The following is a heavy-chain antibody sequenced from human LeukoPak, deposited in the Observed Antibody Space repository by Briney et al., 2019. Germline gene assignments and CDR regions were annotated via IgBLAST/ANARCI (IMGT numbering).Heavy chain of an antibody. CDR2: ISPGGDDI. CDR3: ASGRDIEVAGPGGYFDH. V-gene: IGHV3-11*01. CDR1: GFTFNDYH. D-gene: IGHD6-19*01. Sequence: GGSLRLSCAASGFTFNDYHMNWIRQAPGKGLEWIAYISPGGDDIYFADSVRGRLTLSRDNAKNSLYLQMSSLTAEDTAVYYCASGRDIEVAGPGGYFDHWGQGNLVTDSS. J-gene: IGHJ4*02.